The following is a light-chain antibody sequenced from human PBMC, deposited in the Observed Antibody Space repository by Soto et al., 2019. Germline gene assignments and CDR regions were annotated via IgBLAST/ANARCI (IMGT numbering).Light chain of an antibody. CDR1: QSVGTS. CDR3: QRRSSWPSS. CDR2: DAA. Sequence: DIVLTQSPATLSLSPWDRATLSCRASQSVGTSLAWYKQQPGQPPRLLIHDAAYRASGIPERFSGSGSGTAFSLSISSLEPEDVAVYYCQRRSSWPSSFGRGTKVEV. V-gene: IGKV3-11*01. J-gene: IGKJ1*01.